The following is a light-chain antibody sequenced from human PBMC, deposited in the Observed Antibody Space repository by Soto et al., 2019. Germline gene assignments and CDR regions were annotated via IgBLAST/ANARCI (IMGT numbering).Light chain of an antibody. V-gene: IGKV3-15*01. Sequence: EIVMTQSPATLSVSPGERATLSCRASQSVDNNLAWYQQKPGQAPRLLIYGASTRATGIPARFSGSGSGTEFTLTISSLQSEDFAVYYCQQYTNCPITFGQGTRLEI. J-gene: IGKJ5*01. CDR2: GAS. CDR3: QQYTNCPIT. CDR1: QSVDNN.